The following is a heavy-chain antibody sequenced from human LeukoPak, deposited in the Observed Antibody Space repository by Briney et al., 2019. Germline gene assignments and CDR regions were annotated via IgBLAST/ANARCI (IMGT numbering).Heavy chain of an antibody. CDR2: IKSKTDGGTT. CDR1: GFTFSNAW. V-gene: IGHV3-15*01. Sequence: GGSLRLSCAASGFTFSNAWMSWVRQAPGKGLEWFGRIKSKTDGGTTDYAAPVKGRFTISRDDSKNTLYLQMNSLKTEDTAVYYCTTGVNECLRLPSDYWGQGTLVTVSS. CDR3: TTGVNECLRLPSDY. J-gene: IGHJ4*02. D-gene: IGHD5-12*01.